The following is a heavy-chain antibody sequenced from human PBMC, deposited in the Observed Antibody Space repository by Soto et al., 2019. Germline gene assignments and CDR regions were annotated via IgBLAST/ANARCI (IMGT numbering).Heavy chain of an antibody. J-gene: IGHJ6*02. Sequence: PSETLSLTCTVSGGSISSSSYYWGWIRQPPGKGLEWIGSIYYSGSTYYNPSLKSRVTISVDTSKNQFSLKLSSVTAADTAVYYCASNDFWSGAHYYYYGMDVWGQGTTVTVSS. CDR2: IYYSGST. V-gene: IGHV4-39*01. CDR3: ASNDFWSGAHYYYYGMDV. CDR1: GGSISSSSYY. D-gene: IGHD3-3*01.